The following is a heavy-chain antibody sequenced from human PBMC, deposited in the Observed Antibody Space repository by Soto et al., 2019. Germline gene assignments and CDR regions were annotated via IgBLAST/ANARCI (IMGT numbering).Heavy chain of an antibody. Sequence: QVQLQESGPGLVKPSQTLSVTCTVSGGSISSGGSYWSWIRHHPGKGLEWIGYIHYSGTTYYNPSLKSRVTRSIDTSKKQFALKLSSVTAADTAVYYCARDRDSYGFHEYWGQGTLVTVSS. D-gene: IGHD5-18*01. CDR3: ARDRDSYGFHEY. V-gene: IGHV4-31*03. CDR1: GGSISSGGSY. J-gene: IGHJ1*01. CDR2: IHYSGTT.